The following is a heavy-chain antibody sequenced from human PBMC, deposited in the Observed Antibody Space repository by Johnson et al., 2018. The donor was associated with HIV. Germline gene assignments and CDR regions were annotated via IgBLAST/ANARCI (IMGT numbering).Heavy chain of an antibody. J-gene: IGHJ3*02. CDR3: AKDLRTTGAFDI. Sequence: QVQLVESGGGVVQPGGSLRLSCAASGFAFSSYGVNWVRQAPGKGLEWVAFIRYDGSDKYYADSVKGRFTISRDNSKNTLYLQMNSLSAEDTAVYYCAKDLRTTGAFDIWGQGTLVTVSS. V-gene: IGHV3-30*02. CDR1: GFAFSSYG. CDR2: IRYDGSDK. D-gene: IGHD1-1*01.